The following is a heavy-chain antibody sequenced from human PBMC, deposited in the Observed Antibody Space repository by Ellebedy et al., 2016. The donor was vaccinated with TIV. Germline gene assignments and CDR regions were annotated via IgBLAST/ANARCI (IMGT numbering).Heavy chain of an antibody. CDR2: ISAYNGNT. J-gene: IGHJ3*02. CDR3: ARVSRWEAFDI. Sequence: ASVKVSCXASGYSFTSYYIYWVRQAPGQGLEWMGWISAYNGNTNYAQKFRGRVTMTTETSTRTAYMELRSLRSDDTAIYYCARVSRWEAFDIWGQGTMVTVSS. V-gene: IGHV1-18*01. D-gene: IGHD1-26*01. CDR1: GYSFTSYY.